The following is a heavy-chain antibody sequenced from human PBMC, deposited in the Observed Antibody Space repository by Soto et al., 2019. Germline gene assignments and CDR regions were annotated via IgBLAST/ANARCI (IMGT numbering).Heavy chain of an antibody. CDR1: GFTFSSYA. D-gene: IGHD2-15*01. Sequence: PGGSLRLSCAASGFTFSSYAMSWVRQAPGKGLEWVSAISGSGGSTYYADSVKGRFTISRDNSKNTLYLQMNSLRVEDTAVYYCASEDCSGGSCYYYGMDVWGQGTTVTVSS. CDR2: ISGSGGST. J-gene: IGHJ6*02. V-gene: IGHV3-23*01. CDR3: ASEDCSGGSCYYYGMDV.